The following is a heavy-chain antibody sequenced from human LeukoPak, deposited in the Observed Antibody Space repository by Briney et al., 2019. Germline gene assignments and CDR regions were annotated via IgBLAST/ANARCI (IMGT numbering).Heavy chain of an antibody. CDR1: GFTFSSYS. Sequence: GGSLRLSCAASGFTFSSYSINWVRQAPGKGLEWVSYISSSSSTIYYADSVKGRFTISRDNAKNSLYLQMNSLRAEDTAVYYCARSPWGKYYYDSSGYMGAFDIWGQGTMVTVSS. CDR3: ARSPWGKYYYDSSGYMGAFDI. J-gene: IGHJ3*02. V-gene: IGHV3-48*01. D-gene: IGHD3-22*01. CDR2: ISSSSSTI.